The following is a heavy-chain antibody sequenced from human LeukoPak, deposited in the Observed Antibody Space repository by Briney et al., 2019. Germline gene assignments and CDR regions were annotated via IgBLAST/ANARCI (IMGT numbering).Heavy chain of an antibody. J-gene: IGHJ4*02. V-gene: IGHV3-33*01. CDR3: ARDPDRSGFDY. CDR1: GFTFINYG. Sequence: GASLRLSCAASGFTFINYGMYWVRQAPGKGLEWVATVWYDGNNKYYADSVKGRFTISRDNSKNTLYLQMNSLRAEDTAIYYCARDPDRSGFDYWGQGTLVTVSS. D-gene: IGHD1-14*01. CDR2: VWYDGNNK.